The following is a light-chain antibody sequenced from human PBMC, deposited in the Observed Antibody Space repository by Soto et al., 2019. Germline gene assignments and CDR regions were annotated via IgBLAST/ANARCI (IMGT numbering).Light chain of an antibody. CDR2: GAS. J-gene: IGKJ1*01. Sequence: EIVMTQSPATLSVSPGDRATLSCRASQSVSSSYLAWYRQKPGQAPRLLIYGASSRATGTPDRFSGSGSGTDFTLTISRLEPEDFAVYYCQQYGSSPPWTFGQGTKVDIK. CDR1: QSVSSSY. V-gene: IGKV3-20*01. CDR3: QQYGSSPPWT.